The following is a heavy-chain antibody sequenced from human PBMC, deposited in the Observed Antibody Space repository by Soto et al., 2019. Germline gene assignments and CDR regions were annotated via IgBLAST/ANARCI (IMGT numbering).Heavy chain of an antibody. D-gene: IGHD2-15*01. J-gene: IGHJ6*02. CDR2: INPNSGGT. Sequence: ASVKVSCKASGYTFTGYYMHWVRQAPGQGREWMGWINPNSGGTNYAQKFQGRVTMTRDTSTSTAYMELSRLRSDDTAVYYCARVVVAATLSYYYYGMDVWGQGTTVTVSS. V-gene: IGHV1-2*02. CDR3: ARVVVAATLSYYYYGMDV. CDR1: GYTFTGYY.